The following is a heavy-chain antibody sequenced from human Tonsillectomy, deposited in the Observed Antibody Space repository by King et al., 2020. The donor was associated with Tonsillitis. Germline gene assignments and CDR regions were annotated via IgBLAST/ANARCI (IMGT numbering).Heavy chain of an antibody. CDR1: GFTFSSYA. CDR3: ARKGLQSSVPYYFDF. V-gene: IGHV3-23*04. CDR2: ISGSGDTT. J-gene: IGHJ4*02. Sequence: VQLVESGGGLVQPGGSLRLSCAASGFTFSSYAMTWVRQAPGKGLEWVSIISGSGDTTYYADSVKGRFTISRDISKNTLYLQKNSLRAEDTAVYYCARKGLQSSVPYYFDFCGQGTLVAVSS. D-gene: IGHD5-24*01.